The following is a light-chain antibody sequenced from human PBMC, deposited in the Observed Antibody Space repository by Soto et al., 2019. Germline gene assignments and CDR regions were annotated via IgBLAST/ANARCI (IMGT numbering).Light chain of an antibody. CDR3: CSFAGSATWV. Sequence: QSMLTQPASVSGSPGQSITISCTGTSTDVGAYNYVSWYQQYPGKAPKLMIYEVSNRPSGVSHRFSGSKSANSASLTISGLQGEDEGDYYCCSFAGSATWVFGGGTKLTVL. CDR2: EVS. CDR1: STDVGAYNY. V-gene: IGLV2-14*01. J-gene: IGLJ3*02.